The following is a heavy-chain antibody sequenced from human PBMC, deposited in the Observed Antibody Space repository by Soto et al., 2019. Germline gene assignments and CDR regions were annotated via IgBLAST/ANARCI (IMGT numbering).Heavy chain of an antibody. CDR2: ISSSSSYT. Sequence: GGSPRLSCAASGFTFSDYYMSLIRQAPGKGLEWVSYISSSSSYTNYADSVKGRFTISRDNAKNSLYLQMNSLRAEDTAVYYCARDNYYDSSGPLLYGMDVWGQGTTVTVSS. CDR1: GFTFSDYY. D-gene: IGHD3-22*01. CDR3: ARDNYYDSSGPLLYGMDV. J-gene: IGHJ6*02. V-gene: IGHV3-11*05.